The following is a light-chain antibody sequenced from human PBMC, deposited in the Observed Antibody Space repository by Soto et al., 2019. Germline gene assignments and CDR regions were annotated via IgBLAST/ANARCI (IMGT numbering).Light chain of an antibody. CDR1: QSVSGW. J-gene: IGKJ1*01. Sequence: DIQMTQSPSTLSASVGDTVTITCRASQSVSGWLAWYQQKPGKAPLLLIYDASALPRGVPSRFSGSGSGTEFTLTISSLLPDDFATYYCQQYETYSGTFGQGTKVEIK. V-gene: IGKV1-5*01. CDR2: DAS. CDR3: QQYETYSGT.